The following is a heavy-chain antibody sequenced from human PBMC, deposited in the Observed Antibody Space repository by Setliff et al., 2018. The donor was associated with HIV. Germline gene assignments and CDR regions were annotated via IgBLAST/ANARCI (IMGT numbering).Heavy chain of an antibody. J-gene: IGHJ4*02. CDR1: GFNSNSYG. CDR2: IWFDGSYK. CDR3: ARGASSSWYYFDY. V-gene: IGHV3-33*01. D-gene: IGHD6-13*01. Sequence: PGGSLRLSCAASGFNSNSYGMHWVRQAPGKGLEWVAVIWFDGSYKYYVDSVKGRFTISRDNSKNTLYLQMNSLRAEDAAVYYCARGASSSWYYFDYWGQGALVTVSS.